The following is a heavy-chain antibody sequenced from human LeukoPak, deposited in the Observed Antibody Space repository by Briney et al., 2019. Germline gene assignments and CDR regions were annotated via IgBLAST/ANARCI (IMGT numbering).Heavy chain of an antibody. D-gene: IGHD3-10*01. CDR3: AKGIYDSGSYYSNYYYNMDV. V-gene: IGHV3-23*01. CDR1: GFTFSNYG. J-gene: IGHJ6*03. CDR2: ISGGSNAT. Sequence: GGSLRLSCAASGFTFSNYGMSWVRQAPGKGLKWVSSISGGSNATDYADSVKGRFSISRDNSKNTLYLQMNSLRAEDTALYYCAKGIYDSGSYYSNYYYNMDVWGKGTMVTISS.